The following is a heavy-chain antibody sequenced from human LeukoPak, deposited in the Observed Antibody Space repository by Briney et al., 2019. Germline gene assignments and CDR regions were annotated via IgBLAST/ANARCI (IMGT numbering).Heavy chain of an antibody. V-gene: IGHV3-30*03. Sequence: GGSLRLSCAASGFTFSSYGMHWVRQAPGKGLEWVAVISYDGSNKYYADSVKGRFTISRDNTENSLYLQMNSLRDDDTAVYYCARWGGGSCYDYWGLGTLVTLSS. D-gene: IGHD2-15*01. J-gene: IGHJ4*02. CDR3: ARWGGGSCYDY. CDR1: GFTFSSYG. CDR2: ISYDGSNK.